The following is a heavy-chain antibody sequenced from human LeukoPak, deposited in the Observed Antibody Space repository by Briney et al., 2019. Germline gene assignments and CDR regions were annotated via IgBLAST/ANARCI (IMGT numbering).Heavy chain of an antibody. D-gene: IGHD6-13*01. CDR3: ARHVPPGIAAAGSLDY. Sequence: SETLSLTCTVSGGSISSSSYYWGWIRQPPGKGLEWIGSIYYSGSTYYSPSLKSRVTISVDTSKNQSSLNLSSVTAADTAVYYCARHVPPGIAAAGSLDYWGQGTLVTVSS. V-gene: IGHV4-39*01. J-gene: IGHJ4*02. CDR2: IYYSGST. CDR1: GGSISSSSYY.